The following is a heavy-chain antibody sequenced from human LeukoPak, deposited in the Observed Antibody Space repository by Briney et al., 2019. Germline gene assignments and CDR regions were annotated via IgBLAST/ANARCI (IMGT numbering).Heavy chain of an antibody. CDR2: ISGSGGST. CDR1: GFTFSSYA. D-gene: IGHD3-22*01. V-gene: IGHV3-23*01. Sequence: PGGSLRLSCAASGFTFSSYAMSWVRQAPGKGLEWVSAISGSGGSTYYADSAKGRFTISRDNSKNTLYLQMNSLRAEDTAVYYCAKDRVTYYYDSSGYWPYGYWGQGTLVTVSS. J-gene: IGHJ4*02. CDR3: AKDRVTYYYDSSGYWPYGY.